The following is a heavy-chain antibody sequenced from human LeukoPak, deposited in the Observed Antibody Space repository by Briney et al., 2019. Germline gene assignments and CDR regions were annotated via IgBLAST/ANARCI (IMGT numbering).Heavy chain of an antibody. J-gene: IGHJ5*02. CDR1: GYTFTNYF. Sequence: ASVKVSCKASGYTFTNYFVHWVRQAPGQGLEWMGIINPSGGSTRYTQKFQGRVTMTRDTSTSTVYMELSSLRSEDPAVYYCARDGDAYCSGDWYIDPWGQGTLVTVSS. V-gene: IGHV1-46*01. CDR3: ARDGDAYCSGDWYIDP. D-gene: IGHD2-21*02. CDR2: INPSGGST.